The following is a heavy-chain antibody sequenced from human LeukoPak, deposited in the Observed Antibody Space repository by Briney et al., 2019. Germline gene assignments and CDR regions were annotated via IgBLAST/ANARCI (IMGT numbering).Heavy chain of an antibody. V-gene: IGHV1-8*01. CDR3: VRSGLCSGATCSYQWSLGWFDP. CDR2: MNANSGNT. CDR1: GYTFTSYD. J-gene: IGHJ5*02. D-gene: IGHD2-15*01. Sequence: GASVKVSCKASGYTFTSYDINWVRQASGQGLEWMGWMNANSGNTGYAQRFQGRVTMSKDTSITTAYMELRNLRSEDTAIYYCVRSGLCSGATCSYQWSLGWFDPWGQGTLVIVSS.